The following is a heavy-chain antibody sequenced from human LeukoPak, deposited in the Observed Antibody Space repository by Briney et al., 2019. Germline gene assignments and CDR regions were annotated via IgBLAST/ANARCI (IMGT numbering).Heavy chain of an antibody. D-gene: IGHD3-22*01. J-gene: IGHJ4*02. Sequence: SETLSLTCTVSGYSISSGYYWGWIRQPPGKGLEWIGSIYHSGSTYYNPSLKSRVTISVDTSKNQFSLKLSSVTAADTAVYYCASSVITMIVVATFDYWGQGTLVTVS. CDR3: ASSVITMIVVATFDY. V-gene: IGHV4-38-2*02. CDR2: IYHSGST. CDR1: GYSISSGYY.